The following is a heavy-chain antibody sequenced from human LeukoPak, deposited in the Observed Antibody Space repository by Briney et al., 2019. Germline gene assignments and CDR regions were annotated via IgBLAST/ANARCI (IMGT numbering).Heavy chain of an antibody. CDR3: AGSGSYYFIDF. CDR2: IYTSGST. D-gene: IGHD1-26*01. J-gene: IGHJ4*02. Sequence: SETLSLTCTVSGGSMSSGSYYWSWIRQPAGKGLEWIGRIYTSGSTNYNPSLKSRVTISVDTPKNQFSLKLSSVTAADTAAYYCAGSGSYYFIDFWGQGTLVTVSS. V-gene: IGHV4-61*02. CDR1: GGSMSSGSYY.